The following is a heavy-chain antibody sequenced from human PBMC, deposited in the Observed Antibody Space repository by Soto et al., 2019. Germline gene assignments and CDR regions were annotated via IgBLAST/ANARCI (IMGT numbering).Heavy chain of an antibody. Sequence: QVQLQESGPGLVKPSQTLSLTCTVSGGSISSGDYYWSWIRQPPGKGLEWIGYIYYSGSTYYNPALQRLVTISVAPSTNQFSLKLSSVTAADTAVYYCASVDTWSDLPYYYYGMDVWGQGTTVTVSS. CDR3: ASVDTWSDLPYYYYGMDV. CDR1: GGSISSGDYY. CDR2: IYYSGST. J-gene: IGHJ6*02. D-gene: IGHD1-1*01. V-gene: IGHV4-30-4*01.